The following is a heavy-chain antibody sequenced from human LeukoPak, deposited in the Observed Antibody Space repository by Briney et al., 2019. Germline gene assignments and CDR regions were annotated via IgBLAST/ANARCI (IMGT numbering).Heavy chain of an antibody. CDR3: ARGRYDYVWGSYRPFDY. CDR2: INHSGST. Sequence: SETLSLTCTVSGGSISSSGYYWGWIRQPPGKGLEWIGEINHSGSTNYNPSLKSRVTISVDTSKNQFSLKLSSVTAADTAVYYCARGRYDYVWGSYRPFDYWGRGTLVTVSS. J-gene: IGHJ4*02. V-gene: IGHV4-39*07. D-gene: IGHD3-16*02. CDR1: GGSISSSGYY.